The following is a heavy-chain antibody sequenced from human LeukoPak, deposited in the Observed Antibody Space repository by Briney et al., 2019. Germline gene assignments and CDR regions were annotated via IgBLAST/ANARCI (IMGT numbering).Heavy chain of an antibody. Sequence: SETLSLTCSVSGGSISSSSYYWGWIRQPPGKGLEWIGSTYYSGSTYYNPSLKSRVTISVDTSKNQFSLKLSSVTAADTAVYYCARWDTAMVIFDYWGQGTLVTVSS. V-gene: IGHV4-39*07. CDR2: TYYSGST. CDR3: ARWDTAMVIFDY. CDR1: GGSISSSSYY. J-gene: IGHJ4*02. D-gene: IGHD5-18*01.